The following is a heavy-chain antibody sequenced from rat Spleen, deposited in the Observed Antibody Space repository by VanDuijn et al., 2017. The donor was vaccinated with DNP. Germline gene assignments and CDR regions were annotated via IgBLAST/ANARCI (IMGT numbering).Heavy chain of an antibody. J-gene: IGHJ3*01. V-gene: IGHV2-77*01. Sequence: QVQMKETGPGLVQTTQTLSVTCTVSGFPLTSSGVHWVRQVPGKGLERMGIIWGDGSTTYSSPLKSRLSISRDTSRSQVFLTMNSLQTDDTAVYYCMVSTFAYWGQGTLVTVCS. CDR1: GFPLTSSG. D-gene: IGHD1-3*01. CDR2: IWGDGST. CDR3: MVSTFAY.